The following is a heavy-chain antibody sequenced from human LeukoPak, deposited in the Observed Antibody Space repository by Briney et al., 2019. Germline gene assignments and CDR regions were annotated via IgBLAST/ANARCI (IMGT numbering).Heavy chain of an antibody. Sequence: PSETLSLTCTVSGGSMRSSSFYWGWIRQPPGKGLEWIGSIYYSANTNYNPSLKSRVTISVDTSKDQFSLNLSSVTAADTAVYYCARRPYNWNSREDLDYWGQGTLVTVSS. CDR1: GGSMRSSSFY. D-gene: IGHD1-7*01. V-gene: IGHV4-39*01. J-gene: IGHJ4*02. CDR2: IYYSANT. CDR3: ARRPYNWNSREDLDY.